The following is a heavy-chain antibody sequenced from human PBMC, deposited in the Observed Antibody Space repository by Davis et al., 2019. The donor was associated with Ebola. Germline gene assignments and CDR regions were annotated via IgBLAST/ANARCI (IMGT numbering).Heavy chain of an antibody. CDR2: INRDESGT. J-gene: IGHJ4*02. CDR3: ARDKDGYNYYFDY. CDR1: GFTFSRYW. Sequence: GESLKISCAASGFTFSRYWMSWVRQAPGKGLVWVSRINRDESGTTYADSVKGRFTISRDNAKNSLYLQMNSLRAEDTAVYYCARDKDGYNYYFDYWGQGTLVTVSS. D-gene: IGHD5-24*01. V-gene: IGHV3-74*01.